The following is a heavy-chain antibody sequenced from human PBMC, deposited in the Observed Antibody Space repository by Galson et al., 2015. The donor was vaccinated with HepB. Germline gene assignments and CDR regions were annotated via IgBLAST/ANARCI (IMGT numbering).Heavy chain of an antibody. CDR3: ARRRYGDYHP. V-gene: IGHV4-61*02. CDR1: GGSISSGSYY. CDR2: IYTSGST. J-gene: IGHJ5*02. Sequence: TLSLTCTVSGGSISSGSYYWSWIRQPAGKGLEWIGRIYTSGSTNYNPSLKSRVTISVDTSKNQFSLKLSSVTAADTAVYYCARRRYGDYHPWGQGTLVTVSS. D-gene: IGHD4-17*01.